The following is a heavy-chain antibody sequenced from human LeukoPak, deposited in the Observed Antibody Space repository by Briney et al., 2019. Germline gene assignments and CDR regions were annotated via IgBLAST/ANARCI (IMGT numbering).Heavy chain of an antibody. CDR2: IYYSGST. CDR1: GGSFSSYY. CDR3: ARPNYVWGSYRYTGGAFDI. V-gene: IGHV4-39*07. D-gene: IGHD3-16*02. J-gene: IGHJ3*02. Sequence: SETLSLTCAVYGGSFSSYYWGWIRQPPGKGLEWIGTIYYSGSTYYNPSLKRRVTISVDTSKNQFSLKLSSVTAADTAVYYCARPNYVWGSYRYTGGAFDIRGQGTMVTVSS.